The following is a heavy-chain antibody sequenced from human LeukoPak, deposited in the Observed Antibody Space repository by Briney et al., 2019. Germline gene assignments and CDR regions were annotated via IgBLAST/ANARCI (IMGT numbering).Heavy chain of an antibody. V-gene: IGHV3-53*05. CDR2: ISVIGDT. CDR3: ARVKTDTSGWYHFDY. J-gene: IGHJ4*02. D-gene: IGHD6-19*01. CDR1: GFSVSKTY. Sequence: GGSLRLSCAASGFSVSKTYMTWVRQAAGKGLKWASIISVIGDTYYADSVKGRFTISRDNTENTLYLQMNSLTVEDTAVYYCARVKTDTSGWYHFDYWGQGTLVTVSS.